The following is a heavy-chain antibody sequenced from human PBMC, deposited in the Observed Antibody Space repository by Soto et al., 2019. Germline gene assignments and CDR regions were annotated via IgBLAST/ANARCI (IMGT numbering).Heavy chain of an antibody. Sequence: QVQLVQSGAEAKKPGSSVKVSCKTSGGTFSSYAISWVRQAPGQGLEWMGGIVPLFRTTNYAQKFQGRVTITAETCTYTVYMELSGLRSGDTAVYYCARGGYSSTWSNLLDRSGLDVWGQGTTVTVSS. CDR3: ARGGYSSTWSNLLDRSGLDV. CDR1: GGTFSSYA. J-gene: IGHJ6*02. V-gene: IGHV1-69*06. D-gene: IGHD6-13*01. CDR2: IVPLFRTT.